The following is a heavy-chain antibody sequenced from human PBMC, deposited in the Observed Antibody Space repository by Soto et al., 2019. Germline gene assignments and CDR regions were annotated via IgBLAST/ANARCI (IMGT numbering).Heavy chain of an antibody. CDR1: GDSISSSTYY. CDR2: VYYSGST. CDR3: PRQASPYFVKNWFDP. V-gene: IGHV4-39*01. D-gene: IGHD1-26*01. J-gene: IGHJ5*02. Sequence: SETLSLTCTISGDSISSSTYYWVWIRQPPGKGLEWIASVYYSGSTYYNPSLKSRVTMSVDTSKNQFSLKLSSVTAADTAFYYFPRQASPYFVKNWFDPGGQGTRVTVS.